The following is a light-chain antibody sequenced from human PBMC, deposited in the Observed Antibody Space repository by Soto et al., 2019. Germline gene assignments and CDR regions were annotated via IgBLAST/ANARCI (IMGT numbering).Light chain of an antibody. V-gene: IGKV3-15*01. Sequence: EVVMTQSPATLSVSPGERATLSCRASRGIGSTLAWYQQKPGQTPRLLIYDTSTRATGVPGRFIGSRSGTEFTLTITSLQSEDLAIYYCQHYVTWPLAFGGGTRVENK. CDR1: RGIGST. CDR3: QHYVTWPLA. J-gene: IGKJ4*01. CDR2: DTS.